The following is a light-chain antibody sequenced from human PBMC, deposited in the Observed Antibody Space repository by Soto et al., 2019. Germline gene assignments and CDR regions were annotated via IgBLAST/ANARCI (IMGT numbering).Light chain of an antibody. CDR3: QQYGSSPWT. CDR1: KSVSLS. J-gene: IGKJ1*01. CDR2: DAS. V-gene: IGKV3-11*01. Sequence: IVLTQSPATLSLSPGGRATLSWGASKSVSLSLAWYQQKPGQAPRLLSYDASKRAYGFPARFSGSGSGTDVTIPISSLEPEDFAVYYCQQYGSSPWTFGQGTQVDI.